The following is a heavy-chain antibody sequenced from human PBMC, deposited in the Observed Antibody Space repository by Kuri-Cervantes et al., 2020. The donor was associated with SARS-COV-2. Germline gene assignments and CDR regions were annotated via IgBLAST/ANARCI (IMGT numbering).Heavy chain of an antibody. CDR1: GCSISSSSYY. Sequence: SETLSLTCTVSGCSISSSSYYWGWIRQPPGKGLEWIGSIYYSGSTYYNPSLKSRVTISVDTSKNQFSLKLSSVTAADTAVYYCARRGAVAGTVPFFDYWGQGTLVTVSS. V-gene: IGHV4-39*01. CDR2: IYYSGST. CDR3: ARRGAVAGTVPFFDY. J-gene: IGHJ4*02. D-gene: IGHD6-19*01.